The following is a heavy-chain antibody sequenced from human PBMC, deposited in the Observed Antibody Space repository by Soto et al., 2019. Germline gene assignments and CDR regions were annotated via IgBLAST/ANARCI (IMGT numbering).Heavy chain of an antibody. Sequence: QLLESGPGLVKPSETLSLTCTVSGGSISSYYWSWIRQPAGKGLEWIGRIYTSGSTNYNPSLKSRVTMSVDTSKNQFSLKLSSVTAADTAVYYCARGCPTRYCSSTSWGWFDPWGQGTLVTVSS. CDR2: IYTSGST. CDR3: ARGCPTRYCSSTSWGWFDP. J-gene: IGHJ5*02. CDR1: GGSISSYY. V-gene: IGHV4-4*07. D-gene: IGHD2-2*01.